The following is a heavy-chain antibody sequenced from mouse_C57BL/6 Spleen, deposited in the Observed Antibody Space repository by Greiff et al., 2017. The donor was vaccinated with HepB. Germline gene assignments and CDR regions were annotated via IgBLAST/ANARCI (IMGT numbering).Heavy chain of an antibody. CDR3: ARESTMVTTKGYYYAMDY. J-gene: IGHJ4*01. V-gene: IGHV5-16*01. D-gene: IGHD2-2*01. CDR2: INYDGSST. Sequence: EVQLVESEGGLVQPGSSMKLSCTASGFTFSDYYMAWVRQVPEKGLEWVANINYDGSSTYYLDSLKSRFIISRDNAKNILYLQMSSLKSEDTATYYCARESTMVTTKGYYYAMDYWGQGTSVTVSS. CDR1: GFTFSDYY.